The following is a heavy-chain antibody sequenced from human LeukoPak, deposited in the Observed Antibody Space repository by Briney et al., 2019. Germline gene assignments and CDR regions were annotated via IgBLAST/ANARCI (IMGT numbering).Heavy chain of an antibody. CDR1: GFTFSSYG. V-gene: IGHV3-30*18. D-gene: IGHD3-22*01. CDR2: ISYDGSNK. CDR3: AKLYYDSSGRAADAFGI. Sequence: GGSLRLSCAASGFTFSSYGMHWVRQAPGKGLEWVAVISYDGSNKYYADSVKGRFTISRDNSKNTLHLQMNSLRAEDTAVYYCAKLYYDSSGRAADAFGIWGQGTMVTVSS. J-gene: IGHJ3*02.